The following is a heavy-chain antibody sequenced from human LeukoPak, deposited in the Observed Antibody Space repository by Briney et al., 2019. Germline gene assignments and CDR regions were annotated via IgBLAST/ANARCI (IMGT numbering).Heavy chain of an antibody. CDR1: GYTFTSYD. J-gene: IGHJ6*03. CDR3: ARETIFGVVDYYYYYMDV. CDR2: MNPNSGNT. Sequence: ASVKVSCKASGYTFTSYDINWVRQATGQGLEWMGWMNPNSGNTGYAQKFQGRVTMTRNTSISTAYMELSSLRSEDTAVYYCARETIFGVVDYYYYYMDVWGKGTTVTVS. V-gene: IGHV1-8*01. D-gene: IGHD3-3*01.